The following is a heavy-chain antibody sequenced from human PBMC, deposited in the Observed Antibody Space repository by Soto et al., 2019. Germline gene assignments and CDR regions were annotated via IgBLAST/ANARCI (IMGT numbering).Heavy chain of an antibody. CDR2: INPGTGDT. CDR1: GYTFTTYT. V-gene: IGHV1-3*01. D-gene: IGHD6-13*01. Sequence: QVRLVQSGAAVKKPGATVKISCRASGYTFTTYTILWLRQAPGQRPEWMAWINPGTGDTKYSENLQGRVSVTRDRSENTAYMELRNLRSEDTAIYYCARKQPGPQIGWAGALHVWGQGTKVTVSS. CDR3: ARKQPGPQIGWAGALHV. J-gene: IGHJ3*01.